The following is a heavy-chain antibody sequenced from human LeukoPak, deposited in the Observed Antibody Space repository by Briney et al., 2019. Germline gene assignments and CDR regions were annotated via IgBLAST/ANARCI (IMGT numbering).Heavy chain of an antibody. V-gene: IGHV4-59*01. CDR3: AREKTPNSSSWYGLSGWFDP. CDR1: GGSISSYY. D-gene: IGHD6-13*01. J-gene: IGHJ5*02. Sequence: SETLSLTCTVSGGSISSYYWSWIRQPPGEGLEWIGYIYYSGSTNYNPSLKSRVTISVDTSKNQFSLKLSSVTAADTAVYYCAREKTPNSSSWYGLSGWFDPWGQGTLVTVSS. CDR2: IYYSGST.